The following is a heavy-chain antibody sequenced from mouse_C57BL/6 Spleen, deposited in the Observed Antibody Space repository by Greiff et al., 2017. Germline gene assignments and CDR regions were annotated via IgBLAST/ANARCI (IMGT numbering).Heavy chain of an antibody. J-gene: IGHJ4*01. CDR1: GYTFTSYW. V-gene: IGHV1-74*01. CDR2: IHPSDSDT. D-gene: IGHD3-2*02. CDR3: AIAQLRLPMDD. Sequence: QVQLKQPGAELVKPGASVKVSCKASGYTFTSYWMHWVKQRPGQGLEWIGRIHPSDSDTNYTQKFKGKATLTVDKSSSTAYMQLSSLTSEDSAVYYCAIAQLRLPMDDWGQGTSVTVSS.